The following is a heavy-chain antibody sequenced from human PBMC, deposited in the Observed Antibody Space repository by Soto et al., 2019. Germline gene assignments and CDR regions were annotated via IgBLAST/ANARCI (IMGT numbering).Heavy chain of an antibody. J-gene: IGHJ3*02. CDR3: AKKGLGSLTTYCNSGDCHYAFDI. CDR1: GFTFSNYA. V-gene: IGHV3-23*01. D-gene: IGHD2-21*02. CDR2: ISGGGDGT. Sequence: EVQLLESGGGLVQPGGSLRLSCAASGFTFSNYAMTWVRQAPGKGLGWVSTISGGGDGTFYADSVKGRFTISRDNSRNTVYLQMNSLRAEDTAVYYCAKKGLGSLTTYCNSGDCHYAFDIWGQGTMVTVSS.